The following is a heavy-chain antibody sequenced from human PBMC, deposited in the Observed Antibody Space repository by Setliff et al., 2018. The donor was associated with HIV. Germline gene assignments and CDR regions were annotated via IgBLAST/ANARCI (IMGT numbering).Heavy chain of an antibody. CDR2: TYTSGGT. D-gene: IGHD6-6*01. V-gene: IGHV4-61*02. CDR3: ASSLYSSSSFDY. CDR1: GDSIRSGSYY. J-gene: IGHJ4*02. Sequence: SETLSLTCTVSGDSIRSGSYYWSWIRQPAGKGLEWIGRTYTSGGTNYNPSLKSRVTIAVDRSKNQFSLKLSSATAADTAVYYCASSLYSSSSFDYWGQGMLVTVSS.